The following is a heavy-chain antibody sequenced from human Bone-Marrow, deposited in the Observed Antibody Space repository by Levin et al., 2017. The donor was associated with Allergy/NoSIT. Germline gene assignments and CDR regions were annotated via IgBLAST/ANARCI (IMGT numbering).Heavy chain of an antibody. Sequence: KVSCKGSGYSFTSYWIGWVRQMPGKGLEWMGIIYPGDSDTRYSPSFQGQVTISADKSISTAYLQWSSLKASDTAMYYCARVYDSSGYYFDYWGQGTLVTVSS. CDR3: ARVYDSSGYYFDY. CDR1: GYSFTSYW. J-gene: IGHJ4*02. D-gene: IGHD3-22*01. CDR2: IYPGDSDT. V-gene: IGHV5-51*01.